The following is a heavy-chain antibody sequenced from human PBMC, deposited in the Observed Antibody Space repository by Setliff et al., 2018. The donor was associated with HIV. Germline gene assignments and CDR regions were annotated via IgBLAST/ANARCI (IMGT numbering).Heavy chain of an antibody. CDR2: IQQHGSEI. D-gene: IGHD6-19*01. J-gene: IGHJ4*02. CDR1: GFTFSSYW. CDR3: ANMQWASNAWYSFDY. V-gene: IGHV3-7*05. Sequence: PGGSLRLSCAASGFTFSSYWMSWVRQCPGKGLEWVANIQQHGSEIHYVASVEGRFTISRDNAKNSLYLQMNSLRAEDTAVYYCANMQWASNAWYSFDYWGQGPRSPSPQ.